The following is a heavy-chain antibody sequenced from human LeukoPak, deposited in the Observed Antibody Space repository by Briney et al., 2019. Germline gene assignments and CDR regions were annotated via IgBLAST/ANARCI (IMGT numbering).Heavy chain of an antibody. CDR2: INTGKGDT. CDR3: ARDPGSRSYWRNRGMDV. J-gene: IGHJ6*02. D-gene: IGHD3-10*01. V-gene: IGHV1-3*04. CDR1: RGTVSHDA. Sequence: GAPGKVSGKPARGTVSHDAMHWVRQAPGERLEWMGWINTGKGDTKYSQKFPGRVSITPDTSASPSYMELRRLRSEDPAVDYCARDPGSRSYWRNRGMDVWGQGTTVPVSS.